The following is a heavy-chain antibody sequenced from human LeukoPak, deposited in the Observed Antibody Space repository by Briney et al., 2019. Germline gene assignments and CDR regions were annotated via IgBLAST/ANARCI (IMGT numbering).Heavy chain of an antibody. V-gene: IGHV3-30*02. CDR3: AKDMDVGGYGSGSYYRALINPFDY. J-gene: IGHJ4*02. Sequence: PGGSLRLSCAASGFTFSNYGMHWVRQAPGKGLEWVTFIRYDGTNKYYADSLKGRFTISRDNSKNTLYLQMNSLRAEDTAVYYCAKDMDVGGYGSGSYYRALINPFDYWGQGTLVTVSS. CDR1: GFTFSNYG. D-gene: IGHD3-10*01. CDR2: IRYDGTNK.